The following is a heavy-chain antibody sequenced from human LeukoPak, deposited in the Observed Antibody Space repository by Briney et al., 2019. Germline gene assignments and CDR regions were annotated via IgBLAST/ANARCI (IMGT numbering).Heavy chain of an antibody. CDR2: ITTYNGYT. Sequence: ASAKVSCKASGYTFTNYGISWMRHTPEQGLERMGWITTYNGYTNYAQKFQGRVTMTTDTSTSTAYMEPRSLRSDDAAVYNCARRGGSYYIIDYWGQGTLVTVSS. V-gene: IGHV1-18*01. CDR1: GYTFTNYG. CDR3: ARRGGSYYIIDY. D-gene: IGHD2-15*01. J-gene: IGHJ4*02.